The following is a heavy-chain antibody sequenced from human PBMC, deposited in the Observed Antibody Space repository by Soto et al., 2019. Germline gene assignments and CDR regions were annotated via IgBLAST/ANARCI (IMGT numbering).Heavy chain of an antibody. V-gene: IGHV1-69*02. J-gene: IGHJ4*02. CDR2: IFPLTDIT. CDR3: ARGPLVVLNYFES. Sequence: HVQLVQSGTEVKKPGSSVKDSCKASGGTFRNDTIKWVRLAPGQGLEWMGSIFPLTDITDYAQKFQARLTISADKSTSTAYMELSSLTSDYTAMYFCARGPLVVLNYFESWGQGTLVTVSS. CDR1: GGTFRNDT.